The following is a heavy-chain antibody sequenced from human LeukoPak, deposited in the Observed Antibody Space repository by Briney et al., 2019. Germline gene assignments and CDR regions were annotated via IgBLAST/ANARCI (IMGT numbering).Heavy chain of an antibody. Sequence: SVTVSCKASGGTFSSYAISWVRQAPGQGLEWMGRIIPILGIANYAQKFQGRVTITADKSTSTAYMELSSLRSEDTAVYYCARDLGLEMATINGDYWGQGTLVTVSS. D-gene: IGHD5-24*01. CDR2: IIPILGIA. V-gene: IGHV1-69*10. CDR1: GGTFSSYA. J-gene: IGHJ4*02. CDR3: ARDLGLEMATINGDY.